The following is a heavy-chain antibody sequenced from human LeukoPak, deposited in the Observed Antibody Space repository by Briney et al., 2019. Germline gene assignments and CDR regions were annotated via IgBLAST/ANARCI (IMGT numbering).Heavy chain of an antibody. V-gene: IGHV1-18*01. CDR1: GYTFTSYG. D-gene: IGHD3-9*01. Sequence: ASVKVSCKASGYTFTSYGISWVRQAPGQGLEWMGWISAYNGNTNYAQKLQGRVTMTTDTSTSTAYMELRSLRSDDTAVYYCARGLRYFVWPPSGTARFDPWGQGTLVTVSP. CDR3: ARGLRYFVWPPSGTARFDP. CDR2: ISAYNGNT. J-gene: IGHJ5*02.